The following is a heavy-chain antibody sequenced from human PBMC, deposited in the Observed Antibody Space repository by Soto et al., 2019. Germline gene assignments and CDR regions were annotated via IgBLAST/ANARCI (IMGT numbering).Heavy chain of an antibody. V-gene: IGHV5-51*01. D-gene: IGHD2-8*01. CDR3: ARQDGIMATADS. CDR2: IYPGDSDT. Sequence: PGESLKISCKGSGYSFTSYWIGWVRQMPGKGLEWMGIIYPGDSDTIYSPSFEGQVTISAEKSISTAYLQWHSLKASDTAMYYCARQDGIMATADSWGEGTPVTVSS. CDR1: GYSFTSYW. J-gene: IGHJ4*02.